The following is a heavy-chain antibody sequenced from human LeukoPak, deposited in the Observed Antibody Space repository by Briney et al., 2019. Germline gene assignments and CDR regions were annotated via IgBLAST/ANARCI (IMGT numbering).Heavy chain of an antibody. CDR3: ARLRGGYCSSTSCPGFLDY. J-gene: IGHJ4*02. CDR2: INPSGGST. V-gene: IGHV1-46*03. Sequence: ASVKVSCKASGYTFTSYYMHWVRQAPGQGLEWMGIINPSGGSTSCAQKFQGRVTMTRDTSTSTVYMELSSLRSEDTAVYYCARLRGGYCSSTSCPGFLDYWGQGTLVTVSS. D-gene: IGHD2-2*01. CDR1: GYTFTSYY.